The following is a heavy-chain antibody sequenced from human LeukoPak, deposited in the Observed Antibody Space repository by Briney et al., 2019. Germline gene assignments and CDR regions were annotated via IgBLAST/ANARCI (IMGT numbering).Heavy chain of an antibody. D-gene: IGHD1-14*01. J-gene: IGHJ3*02. CDR2: IKQDGSEK. Sequence: GGSLRLSCAASGFTFSSYWMSWVRQAPGKGLEWVANIKQDGSEKYYVDSVKGRFTISRDNAKNSLYMQMNSLRAEDTAVYYCARQPTGTFIPDAFDIWGQGTMVTVSS. CDR3: ARQPTGTFIPDAFDI. CDR1: GFTFSSYW. V-gene: IGHV3-7*01.